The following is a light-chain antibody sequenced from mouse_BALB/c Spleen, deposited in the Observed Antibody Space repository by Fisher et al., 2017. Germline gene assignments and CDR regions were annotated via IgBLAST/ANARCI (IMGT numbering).Light chain of an antibody. Sequence: IVMTQTTALMSASPGEKVTITCSASSNVSYMYWYQQKPGSSPKPWIYRTSNLASGVPARFSGSGSGTSYSLTISSMEAKDAATYYCQQWSSNPPTFGGGTKLEIK. CDR2: RTS. CDR3: QQWSSNPPT. J-gene: IGKJ2*01. V-gene: IGKV4-68*01. CDR1: SNVSY.